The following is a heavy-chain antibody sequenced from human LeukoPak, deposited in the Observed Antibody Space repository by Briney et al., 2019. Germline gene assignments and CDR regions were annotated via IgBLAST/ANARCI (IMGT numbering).Heavy chain of an antibody. V-gene: IGHV4-39*01. D-gene: IGHD2-8*01. CDR3: ARHEGIVPPDY. CDR1: GGSISSSSYY. CDR2: IYYSGST. J-gene: IGHJ4*02. Sequence: NTSETLSLTCTVSGGSISSSSYYWGWIRQPPGKGLEWIGSIYYSGSTYYNPSLKSRVTISVDTSKNQFSLKLSSVTAADTAVYYCARHEGIVPPDYWGQGTLVTVSS.